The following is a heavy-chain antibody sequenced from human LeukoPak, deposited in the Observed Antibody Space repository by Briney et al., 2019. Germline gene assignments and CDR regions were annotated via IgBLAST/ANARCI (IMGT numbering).Heavy chain of an antibody. CDR1: GFTFSTYG. D-gene: IGHD3-22*01. J-gene: IGHJ4*02. CDR3: TGDIGGYSTIIDY. CDR2: IKSKTDGETT. V-gene: IGHV3-15*01. Sequence: PGGSLRLSCAASGFTFSTYGMHWVRQAPGKGLEWVGRIKSKTDGETTDYSAPVKGRFTISRDDSKNTLYLQMSSLKIEDTAVYYCTGDIGGYSTIIDYWGQGTLVTVSS.